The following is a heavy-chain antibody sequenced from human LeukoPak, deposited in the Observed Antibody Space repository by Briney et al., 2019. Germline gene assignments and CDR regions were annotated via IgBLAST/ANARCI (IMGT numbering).Heavy chain of an antibody. CDR3: ARETTMVRGVIGSYFDY. J-gene: IGHJ4*02. D-gene: IGHD3-10*01. CDR1: GYTFTSYG. CDR2: ISAYNGNT. V-gene: IGHV1-18*01. Sequence: GASVKVSCKASGYTFTSYGISWVRQAPGQGLEWMGWISAYNGNTNYAQKLQGRVTMTTDTSTSTAYMELRSLRSDDTAVYYCARETTMVRGVIGSYFDYWGQGTLVTVSS.